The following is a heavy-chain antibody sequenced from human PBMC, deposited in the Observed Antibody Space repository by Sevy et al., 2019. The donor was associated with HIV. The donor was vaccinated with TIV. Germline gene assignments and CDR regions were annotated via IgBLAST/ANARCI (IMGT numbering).Heavy chain of an antibody. Sequence: SETLSLTCTVSGDSLSSNDYYWAWIRQPPGKGLDGIGSIYYSGSTYYNPSLKSRVTISVDTSKNQFSLKLRSVTAADTAVYYCAREGPRIAQFDYWGQGTLVTVSS. CDR1: GDSLSSNDYY. CDR2: IYYSGST. CDR3: AREGPRIAQFDY. V-gene: IGHV4-39*02. J-gene: IGHJ4*02. D-gene: IGHD6-13*01.